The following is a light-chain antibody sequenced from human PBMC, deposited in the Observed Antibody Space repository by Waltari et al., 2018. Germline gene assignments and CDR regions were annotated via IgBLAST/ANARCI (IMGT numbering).Light chain of an antibody. CDR1: QGISRW. Sequence: DIQMTQSPSSVSASVGDRVTITCRASQGISRWLAWYQQKPGKAPKLLIYSATNLQSGVPSRFSGSGSGTEFTLTISSLQPEDVVTYYCQQASSFPLIFGGGTKVDI. J-gene: IGKJ4*01. CDR2: SAT. V-gene: IGKV1-12*01. CDR3: QQASSFPLI.